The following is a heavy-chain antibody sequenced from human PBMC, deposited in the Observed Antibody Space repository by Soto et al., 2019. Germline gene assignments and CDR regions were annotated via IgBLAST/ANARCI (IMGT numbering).Heavy chain of an antibody. J-gene: IGHJ3*02. Sequence: GGSLRLSCAASGFTFSGSAMHWVRQASGKGLEWVGRIRSKANSYATAYAASVKGRFTISRDDSKNTAYLQMNSLKTEDTAVYYCTRVYCSGGSCYPADAFDIWGQGTMVTVSS. CDR3: TRVYCSGGSCYPADAFDI. CDR2: IRSKANSYAT. D-gene: IGHD2-15*01. V-gene: IGHV3-73*01. CDR1: GFTFSGSA.